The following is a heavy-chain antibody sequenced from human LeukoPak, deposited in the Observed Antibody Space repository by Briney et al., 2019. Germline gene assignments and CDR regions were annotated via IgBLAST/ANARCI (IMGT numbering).Heavy chain of an antibody. CDR2: IYYSGST. CDR1: GGSIRSGGQY. CDR3: AKRDDSGGNLVDL. J-gene: IGHJ4*02. Sequence: SETLSLTCTVSGGSIRSGGQYWAWIRQPPRKGLEWIGSIYYSGSTYYNPSLENRVTISIDTSKNHLSLKLSSLSAADTSVYYCAKRDDSGGNLVDLWGQGTLVTVS. D-gene: IGHD3-22*01. V-gene: IGHV4-39*02.